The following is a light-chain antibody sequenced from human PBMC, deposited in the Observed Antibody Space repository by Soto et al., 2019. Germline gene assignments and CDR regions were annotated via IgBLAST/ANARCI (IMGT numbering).Light chain of an antibody. Sequence: EIVLTQSPGTLSLSPGERATLSCRASQSVSSSYLAWYQQKPGQAPRLLIYAASSRATDIPDRFRGRGSGTDFTLTISRLEPEDFAVYYCQHYGRSPYTFGQGTKLEIK. CDR2: AAS. CDR1: QSVSSSY. V-gene: IGKV3-20*01. J-gene: IGKJ2*01. CDR3: QHYGRSPYT.